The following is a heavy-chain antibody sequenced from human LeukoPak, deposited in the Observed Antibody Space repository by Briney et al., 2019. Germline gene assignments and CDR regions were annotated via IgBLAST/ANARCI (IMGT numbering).Heavy chain of an antibody. D-gene: IGHD6-13*01. CDR2: FYYSGSS. CDR3: ARIPPLGAAAAPGYYYYYGMDV. CDR1: GGSITRYY. V-gene: IGHV4-59*12. J-gene: IGHJ6*02. Sequence: PSETLSLTCTVAGGSITRYYWSWIRQAPGKGLEWIGYFYYSGSSNYNPSLKSRLSISVDTSKNQFSLKLSSVTAADTAVYYCARIPPLGAAAAPGYYYYYGMDVWGQGTTVTVSS.